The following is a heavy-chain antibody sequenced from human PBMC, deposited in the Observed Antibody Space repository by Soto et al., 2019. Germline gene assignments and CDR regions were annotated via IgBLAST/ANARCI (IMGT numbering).Heavy chain of an antibody. J-gene: IGHJ5*02. Sequence: SLRLSCAASGFTFRSYGMHWVRQAPGKGLEWVAVISYDGSNKYYADSVKGRLTVSRDTSKNPLYLQMNSLRAEDTAVYYCAKGVTIFGVGWFDPWGQGTLVTVSS. CDR3: AKGVTIFGVGWFDP. CDR1: GFTFRSYG. D-gene: IGHD3-3*01. V-gene: IGHV3-30*18. CDR2: ISYDGSNK.